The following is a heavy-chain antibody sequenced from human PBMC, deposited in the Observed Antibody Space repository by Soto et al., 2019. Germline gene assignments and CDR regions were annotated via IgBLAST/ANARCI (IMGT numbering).Heavy chain of an antibody. CDR2: INPNSGGT. D-gene: IGHD6-19*01. Sequence: GASVKVSCKASGYTFTGYYMHWVRQAPGQGLEWMGWINPNSGGTNYAQKFQGWVTMTRDTSISTAYMELSRLRSDDTAVYYCARDFRDSSGWYYFDYWGQGTLVTVSS. CDR3: ARDFRDSSGWYYFDY. J-gene: IGHJ4*02. V-gene: IGHV1-2*04. CDR1: GYTFTGYY.